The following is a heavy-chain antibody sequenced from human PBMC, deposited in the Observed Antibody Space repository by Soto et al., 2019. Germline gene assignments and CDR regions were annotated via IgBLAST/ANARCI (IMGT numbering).Heavy chain of an antibody. V-gene: IGHV5-51*01. CDR1: GYSCTSYW. Sequence: XESLKVSWKCSGYSCTSYWIGWVRQMPGKGLEWMGIIYPGDSDTRYSPSFQGQVTISADKSTSTAYLQWSSLKASDTAMYYCARESYDFWSGYYSGMDGWGQGTTGSVSS. CDR3: ARESYDFWSGYYSGMDG. CDR2: IYPGDSDT. D-gene: IGHD3-3*01. J-gene: IGHJ6*02.